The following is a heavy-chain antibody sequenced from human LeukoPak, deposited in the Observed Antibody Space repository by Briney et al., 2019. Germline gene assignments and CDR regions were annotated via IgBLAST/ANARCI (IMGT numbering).Heavy chain of an antibody. V-gene: IGHV1-69*05. Sequence: ASVKVSCKVSGYTLTELSMHWVRQAPGQGLEWMGGIIPIFGTANYAQKFQGRVTITTDESTSTACMELGSLSSEDTAVYYCARGGGEDQLLYFDYGGQGTRVTVFS. D-gene: IGHD2-2*01. CDR2: IIPIFGTA. CDR3: ARGGGEDQLLYFDY. J-gene: IGHJ4*02. CDR1: GYTLTELS.